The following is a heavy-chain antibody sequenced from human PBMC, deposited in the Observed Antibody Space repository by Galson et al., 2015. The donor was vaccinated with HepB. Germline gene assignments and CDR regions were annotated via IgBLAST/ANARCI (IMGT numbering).Heavy chain of an antibody. CDR3: AKGIGGARYNAIDH. V-gene: IGHV3-23*01. Sequence: SLRLSCAASGFTFRNYAMNWVRQAPGKGLEWVSVITDSGSDTYYGDSVKGWFTISRDNSKNTLYMQMNSLRAEDTAIYYCAKGIGGARYNAIDHWGQGTLVTVSS. CDR1: GFTFRNYA. CDR2: ITDSGSDT. D-gene: IGHD2-21*02. J-gene: IGHJ4*02.